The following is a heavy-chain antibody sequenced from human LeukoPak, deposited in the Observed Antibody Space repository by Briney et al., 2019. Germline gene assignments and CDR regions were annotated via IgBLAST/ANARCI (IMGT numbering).Heavy chain of an antibody. J-gene: IGHJ3*02. V-gene: IGHV4-59*08. Sequence: SETLSLTCTVSGGSISSYYWSWIRQPPGKGLEWIGYIYYSGSTNYNPSLKSRVTISVDTSKNQFSLKLSSVTAADTAVYYCASGYDSSGPNAFYIWGQGTMVTVSS. D-gene: IGHD3-22*01. CDR2: IYYSGST. CDR1: GGSISSYY. CDR3: ASGYDSSGPNAFYI.